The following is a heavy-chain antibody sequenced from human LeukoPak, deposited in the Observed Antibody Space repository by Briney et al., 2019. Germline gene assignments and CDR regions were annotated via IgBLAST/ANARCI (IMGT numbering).Heavy chain of an antibody. CDR1: GFTFSSYS. V-gene: IGHV3-21*01. Sequence: GGSLRLSCAASGFTFSSYSMNLVRQAPGKGLEEVSSISSSSSYIYYADSVKGRLTISRDNAKNSLYLQMNSLRAEDTAVYYCARDLDDYGDYAAFDIWGQGKMVTVSS. J-gene: IGHJ3*02. CDR3: ARDLDDYGDYAAFDI. CDR2: ISSSSSYI. D-gene: IGHD4-17*01.